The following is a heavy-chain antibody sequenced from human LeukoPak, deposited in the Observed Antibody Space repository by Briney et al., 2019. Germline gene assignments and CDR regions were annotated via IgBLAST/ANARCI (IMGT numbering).Heavy chain of an antibody. CDR2: MNPNSGNT. CDR1: GYTFTSYD. Sequence: ASVKVSRKASGYTFTSYDINWVRQATGQGLEWMGWMNPNSGNTGYAQKFQGRVTMTRNTSISTAYMELSSLRSEDTAVYYCATDSYYYDSSGYYPLWYWGQGTLVTVSS. J-gene: IGHJ4*02. D-gene: IGHD3-22*01. V-gene: IGHV1-8*01. CDR3: ATDSYYYDSSGYYPLWY.